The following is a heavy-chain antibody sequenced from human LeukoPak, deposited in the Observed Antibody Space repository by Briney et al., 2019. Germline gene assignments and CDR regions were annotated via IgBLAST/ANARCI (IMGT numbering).Heavy chain of an antibody. CDR2: IIPMFGTT. V-gene: IGHV1-69*05. Sequence: ASVKVSCKASGNTFNKYSISWVRQAPGQGLEWMGEIIPMFGTTIYAQKFQGRVTISTDASTSTAYMDLSSLRSEDTAVYYCANLFWSGYYSTLYSIDIWGQGTMVSVSS. D-gene: IGHD3-3*01. CDR1: GNTFNKYS. J-gene: IGHJ3*02. CDR3: ANLFWSGYYSTLYSIDI.